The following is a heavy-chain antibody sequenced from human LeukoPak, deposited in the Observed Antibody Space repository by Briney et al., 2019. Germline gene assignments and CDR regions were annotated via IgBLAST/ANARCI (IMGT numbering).Heavy chain of an antibody. CDR3: ARMSGSRLPGY. Sequence: GGSLRLSCAASRFSFSNHSMNWVRQAPGKGLEWVSYISNSGSAKYYAASVKGRFTISRDNGKNSLYLQMNSLRAEDTAVYYCARMSGSRLPGYWGQGTLVTVSS. D-gene: IGHD3-3*01. V-gene: IGHV3-48*01. CDR2: ISNSGSAK. CDR1: RFSFSNHS. J-gene: IGHJ4*02.